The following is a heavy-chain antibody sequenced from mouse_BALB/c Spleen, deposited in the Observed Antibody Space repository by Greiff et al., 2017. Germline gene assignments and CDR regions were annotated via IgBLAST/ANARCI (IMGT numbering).Heavy chain of an antibody. CDR2: ISSGGSYT. D-gene: IGHD1-1*01. CDR3: TREGITTVYFDY. Sequence: EVKLQESGGGLVKPGGSLKLSCAASGFTFSSYTMSWVRQTPEKRLEWVATISSGGSYTYYPDSVKGRFTISRDNAKNTLYLQMSSLKSEDTAMYYCTREGITTVYFDYWGQGTTLTVSS. V-gene: IGHV5-6-4*01. CDR1: GFTFSSYT. J-gene: IGHJ2*01.